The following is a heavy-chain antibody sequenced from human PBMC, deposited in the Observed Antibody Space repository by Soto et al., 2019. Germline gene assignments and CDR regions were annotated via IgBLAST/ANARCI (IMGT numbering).Heavy chain of an antibody. Sequence: GGSLRLSCAASGFTFSSYSMNWVRQAPGKGLEWVSSISSSSSYIYYADSVKGRFTISRDNAKNSLYLQMNSLRAEDTAVYYCARDMPPKQLVRLFDYWGQGTLVTVSS. D-gene: IGHD6-13*01. J-gene: IGHJ4*02. CDR1: GFTFSSYS. CDR2: ISSSSSYI. CDR3: ARDMPPKQLVRLFDY. V-gene: IGHV3-21*01.